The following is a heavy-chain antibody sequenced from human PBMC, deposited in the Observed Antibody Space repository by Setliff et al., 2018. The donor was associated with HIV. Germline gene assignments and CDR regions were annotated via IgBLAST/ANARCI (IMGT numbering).Heavy chain of an antibody. CDR1: GYTFTNNG. V-gene: IGHV1-18*01. D-gene: IGHD2-2*01. J-gene: IGHJ4*02. CDR2: ISGDNGNT. CDR3: AREVHHAAYYFDY. Sequence: ASVKVSCKASGYTFTNNGINWVRQAPGQGLEWMGWISGDNGNTTYAQIFQGRVTMTRDTSTSTVYMELSSLRSEDTAVYYCAREVHHAAYYFDYWGQGTLVTVSS.